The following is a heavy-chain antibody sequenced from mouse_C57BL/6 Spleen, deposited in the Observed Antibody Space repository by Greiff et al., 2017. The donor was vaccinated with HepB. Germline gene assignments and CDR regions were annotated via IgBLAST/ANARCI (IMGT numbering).Heavy chain of an antibody. CDR1: GYTFTSYW. V-gene: IGHV1-55*01. CDR3: ARSERTVPAWFAY. CDR2: IYPGSGST. Sequence: QVQLQQPGAELVKPGASVKMSCKASGYTFTSYWITWVKQRPGQGLEWIGDIYPGSGSTNYNEKFKSKATLTVDTSSSTAYMQLSSLTSEDSAVYYCARSERTVPAWFAYWGQGTLVTVSA. J-gene: IGHJ3*01. D-gene: IGHD4-1*01.